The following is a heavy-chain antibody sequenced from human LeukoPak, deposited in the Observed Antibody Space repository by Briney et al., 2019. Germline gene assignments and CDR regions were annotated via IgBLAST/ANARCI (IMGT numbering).Heavy chain of an antibody. CDR2: ISGSGGIT. V-gene: IGHV3-23*01. J-gene: IGHJ4*02. CDR3: AKDRGYDYVWGSYRALDY. Sequence: GGSLRLSCAASGFTFSSCAMNWVRQAPGKGLEWVSGISGSGGITHYADSVRGRFTISRDNSKNTLYLQMNSLRAEDTAVYYCAKDRGYDYVWGSYRALDYWGQGTLVTVSS. D-gene: IGHD3-16*02. CDR1: GFTFSSCA.